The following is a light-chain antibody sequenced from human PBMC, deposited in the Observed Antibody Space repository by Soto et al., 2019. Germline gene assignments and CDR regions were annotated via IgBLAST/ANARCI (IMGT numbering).Light chain of an antibody. CDR2: GAS. CDR1: QSVDSD. CDR3: QQYGSSPYT. V-gene: IGKV3-20*01. Sequence: EVVVTQSPATLSVSPGERVTLSCRASQSVDSDVAWFQHKPGQAPRLLMYGASSRATGIPDRFSGTGSGTDFTLTISRLEPEDFAVYYCQQYGSSPYTFGLGTKLEIK. J-gene: IGKJ2*01.